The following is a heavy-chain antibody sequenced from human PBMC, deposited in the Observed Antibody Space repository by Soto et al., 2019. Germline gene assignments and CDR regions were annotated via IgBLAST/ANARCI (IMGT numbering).Heavy chain of an antibody. J-gene: IGHJ3*02. V-gene: IGHV1-69*01. CDR3: ARDREVGSDAFDI. Sequence: QVQLVQSGAEVKKPGSSVKVSCKASGGTFSSYAISWVRQAPGQRLEWMGGIIPIFGTANHAQKFQGRVTITADESTSTGYMELSSLRSEDTAVYYFARDREVGSDAFDIWCQGTMVTVSS. CDR2: IIPIFGTA. CDR1: GGTFSSYA. D-gene: IGHD5-12*01.